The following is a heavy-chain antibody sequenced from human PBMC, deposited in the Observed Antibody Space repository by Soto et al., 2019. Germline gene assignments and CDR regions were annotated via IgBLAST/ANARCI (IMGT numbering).Heavy chain of an antibody. J-gene: IGHJ6*02. V-gene: IGHV3-49*04. CDR2: IRSKAYGGTT. Sequence: GGALRPSCSPSGFTFGDFAMSWGRQAPGKGVEWVGFIRSKAYGGTTEYAASVKGRFTISRDDSKSIAYLQMNSLKTEDTAVYYCTRESYSSSWYGRYYYYGMDVWGQGTTVTVSS. CDR3: TRESYSSSWYGRYYYYGMDV. CDR1: GFTFGDFA. D-gene: IGHD6-13*01.